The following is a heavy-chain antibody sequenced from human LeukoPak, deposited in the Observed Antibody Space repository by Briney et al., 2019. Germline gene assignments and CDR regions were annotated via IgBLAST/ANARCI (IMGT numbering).Heavy chain of an antibody. J-gene: IGHJ4*02. CDR3: ARDRGSGSYGIFDY. V-gene: IGHV3-21*01. D-gene: IGHD3-10*01. CDR1: GFTFSSYS. Sequence: GGSLRLSCAASGFTFSSYSMNWVRQAPGKGPEWVSSISSSSSYIYYADSVKGRFTISRDNAKNSLYLQMNSLRAEDTAVYYCARDRGSGSYGIFDYWGQGTLVTVSS. CDR2: ISSSSSYI.